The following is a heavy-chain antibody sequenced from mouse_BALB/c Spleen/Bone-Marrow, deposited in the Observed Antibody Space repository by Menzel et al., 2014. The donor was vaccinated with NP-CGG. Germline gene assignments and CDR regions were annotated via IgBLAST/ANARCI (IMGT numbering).Heavy chain of an antibody. CDR2: IDPSDSYT. CDR3: ARWLLRYYAMDD. CDR1: GYTFTSYW. V-gene: IGHV1-69*02. J-gene: IGHJ4*01. Sequence: VKLVESGAELVKPGASAKLSCKASGYTFTSYWMHWVKQRPGQGLEWIGEIDPSDSYTNYNQKFKGKATLTVDKSSSTAYMQLSSLTSEDSAVYFCARWLLRYYAMDDWGQGTSVTVSS. D-gene: IGHD2-3*01.